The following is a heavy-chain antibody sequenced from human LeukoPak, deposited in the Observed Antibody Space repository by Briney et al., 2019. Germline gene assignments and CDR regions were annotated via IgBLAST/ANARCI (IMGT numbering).Heavy chain of an antibody. Sequence: PGRSLRLSCAASGFTFSTYWMSWVRQAPGKGLEWVANIKQDGSETYYVDSVKGRFTISRENGKNSLYLQMNSLRAEDTAVYYCAREPNSGDYYSGMDVWGQGTTVTVSS. J-gene: IGHJ6*02. V-gene: IGHV3-7*04. D-gene: IGHD4-23*01. CDR3: AREPNSGDYYSGMDV. CDR2: IKQDGSET. CDR1: GFTFSTYW.